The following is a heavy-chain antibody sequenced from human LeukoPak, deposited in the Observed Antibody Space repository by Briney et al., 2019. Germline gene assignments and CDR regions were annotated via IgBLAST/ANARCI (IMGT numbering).Heavy chain of an antibody. CDR1: GGSFDSKY. CDR3: ARNTAMDYYYYYMDV. Sequence: SETLSLTCSVSGGSFDSKYWSWIRQPPGKGLEWIGYIYTSGSTNFNPSLRSRVAMSIDTSKNQFSLKVYSVTAADTAVYYCARNTAMDYYYYYMDVWGTGTTVTVSS. CDR2: IYTSGST. J-gene: IGHJ6*03. D-gene: IGHD5-18*01. V-gene: IGHV4-4*09.